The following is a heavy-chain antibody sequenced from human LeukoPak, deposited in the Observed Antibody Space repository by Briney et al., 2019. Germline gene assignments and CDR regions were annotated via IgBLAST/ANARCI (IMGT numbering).Heavy chain of an antibody. V-gene: IGHV4-59*08. CDR1: GFTVASYA. D-gene: IGHD6-13*01. CDR3: ASQITRAAGFDY. Sequence: PGGSLRLSCAASGFTVASYAMSWVRQAPGKGLEWIGYIYYSGSTNYNPSLKSRVTISVDTSKNQFSLKLSSVTAADTAVYYCASQITRAAGFDYWGQGTLVTVSS. J-gene: IGHJ4*02. CDR2: IYYSGST.